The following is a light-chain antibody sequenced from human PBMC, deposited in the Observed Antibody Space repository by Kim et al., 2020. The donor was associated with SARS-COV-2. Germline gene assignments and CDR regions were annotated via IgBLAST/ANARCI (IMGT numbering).Light chain of an antibody. CDR2: KSS. CDR1: QSISDS. J-gene: IGKJ5*01. CDR3: QQYTNWPIT. V-gene: IGKV1-5*03. Sequence: ASLGERVTITCRASQSISDSLAWYQQKPGRVPNLLIYKSSTLETGVPSRFSAGGSGTEFTLTISSLQPDDSATYYCQQYTNWPITFGQGTRLEIK.